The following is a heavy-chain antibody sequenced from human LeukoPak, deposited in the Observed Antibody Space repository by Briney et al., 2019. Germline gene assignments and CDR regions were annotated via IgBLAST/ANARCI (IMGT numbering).Heavy chain of an antibody. Sequence: SVKVSCKASGGTFSSYAISWVRQAPGQGLEWMGGIIPFFGTANYAQKFQGRVTITADESTSTAYMELRSLRSDDTAVYYCARDVYYDILTGYPISAFDIWGQGTMVTVSS. V-gene: IGHV1-69*13. CDR1: GGTFSSYA. CDR2: IIPFFGTA. D-gene: IGHD3-9*01. CDR3: ARDVYYDILTGYPISAFDI. J-gene: IGHJ3*02.